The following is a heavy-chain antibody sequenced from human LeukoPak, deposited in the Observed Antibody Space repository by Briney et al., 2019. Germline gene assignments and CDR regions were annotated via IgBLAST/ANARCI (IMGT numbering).Heavy chain of an antibody. CDR2: ISAYNGNT. CDR3: AKDSQGGKGLDY. J-gene: IGHJ4*02. CDR1: GYTFTSYG. V-gene: IGHV1-18*01. Sequence: ASVKVSCKASGYTFTSYGISWVRQAPGQGLEWMGWISAYNGNTNYAQKLQGRVTMTTDTSTSTAYMELRSLRAEDTAVYYCAKDSQGGKGLDYWGQGTLVTVSS. D-gene: IGHD3-16*01.